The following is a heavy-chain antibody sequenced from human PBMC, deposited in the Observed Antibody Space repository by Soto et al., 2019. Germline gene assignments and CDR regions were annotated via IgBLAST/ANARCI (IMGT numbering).Heavy chain of an antibody. Sequence: ETLSLTCTVSGGSMRNDFWTWILRPPGKGLDWIGYIHYSGTTSFFPSYNPSLRSRVTISEDTSKNQFSLKLLSVTTADTAVYFCAAGEASSRNLAPYYLDFWGQGTLVTVSS. CDR1: GGSMRNDF. CDR2: IHYSGTT. V-gene: IGHV4-59*01. D-gene: IGHD6-13*01. CDR3: AAGEASSRNLAPYYLDF. J-gene: IGHJ4*02.